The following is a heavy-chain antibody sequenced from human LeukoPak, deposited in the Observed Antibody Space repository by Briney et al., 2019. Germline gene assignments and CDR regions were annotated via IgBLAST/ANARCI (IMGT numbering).Heavy chain of an antibody. V-gene: IGHV4-34*01. CDR3: ARQVTGNYQWTFDI. Sequence: SETLSLTCAVYGGSFSGYYWSWIRQPPGKGLEWIGEINHSRSTNYNPSLKSRVTISVDTSKNQFSLKLSSVTAADTALYYCARQVTGNYQWTFDIWGQGALVTVSS. CDR1: GGSFSGYY. D-gene: IGHD1-7*01. CDR2: INHSRST. J-gene: IGHJ4*02.